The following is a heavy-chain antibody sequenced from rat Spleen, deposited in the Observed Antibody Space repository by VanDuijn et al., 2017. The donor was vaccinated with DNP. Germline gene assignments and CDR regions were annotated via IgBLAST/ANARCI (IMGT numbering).Heavy chain of an antibody. Sequence: EVQLVESGGGLVQPGRSMKLSCAASGFTFSNYYMAWVRQAPTKGLEWVASISTGGGNTYYRDSVKGRFTSSRDNAKSTLYLQMDSLRSEETATYYCARYYGYKGPHYFDYWGQGVMVTVSS. CDR3: ARYYGYKGPHYFDY. V-gene: IGHV5S11*01. D-gene: IGHD1-9*01. J-gene: IGHJ2*01. CDR2: ISTGGGNT. CDR1: GFTFSNYY.